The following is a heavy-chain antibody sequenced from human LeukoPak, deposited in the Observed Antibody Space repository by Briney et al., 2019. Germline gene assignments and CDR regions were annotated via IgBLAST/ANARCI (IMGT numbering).Heavy chain of an antibody. V-gene: IGHV3-23*01. CDR3: DKKLVGTTSGGPLDY. D-gene: IGHD1-26*01. J-gene: IGHJ4*02. CDR2: IRDSGSST. CDR1: GFTFSSYA. Sequence: GGSLRLSCAASGFTFSSYAMSWVRQAPGKGLEWVSGIRDSGSSTYYVDSVKGRFTISRDNSKNTLYLQMNSLQAEDTAIYYCDKKLVGTTSGGPLDYWGQGTLVIVSS.